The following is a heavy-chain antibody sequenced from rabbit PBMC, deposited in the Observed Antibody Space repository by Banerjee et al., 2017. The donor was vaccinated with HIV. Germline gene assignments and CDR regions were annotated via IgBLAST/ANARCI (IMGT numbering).Heavy chain of an antibody. V-gene: IGHV1S45*01. Sequence: QQLVEESGGGLVKPGGTLTLTCTASGFSFSSYWMCWVRQAPGKGLEWIACIYVGSNSNTYYASWAKGRFTISKTSSTTVTLQMTSLTAADTATYFCARYGYAGRAYSTFNLWGQGTLVTVS. CDR3: ARYGYAGRAYSTFNL. CDR2: IYVGSNSNT. D-gene: IGHD6-1*01. CDR1: GFSFSSYW. J-gene: IGHJ4*01.